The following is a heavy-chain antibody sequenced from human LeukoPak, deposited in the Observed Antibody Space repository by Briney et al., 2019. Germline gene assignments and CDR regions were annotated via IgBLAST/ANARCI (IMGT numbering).Heavy chain of an antibody. CDR2: IIPIFGNA. V-gene: IGHV1-69*01. D-gene: IGHD5-12*01. J-gene: IGHJ5*02. Sequence: SVKVSCKASAGTFSSYAISWVRQAPEQGLEWMGGIIPIFGNANYAQKFQGRVTITADESTGTAYMELSSLRSEDTAVYYCARDGPPEGLRLGDWFDPWGQGTLVTVSS. CDR1: AGTFSSYA. CDR3: ARDGPPEGLRLGDWFDP.